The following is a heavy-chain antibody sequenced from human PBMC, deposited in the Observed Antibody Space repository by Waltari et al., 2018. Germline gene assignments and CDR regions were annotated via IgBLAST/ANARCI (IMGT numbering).Heavy chain of an antibody. Sequence: QLHLQEAGPGLVKPSETLSLTCSVSGGSIISNRHYWAWIRQPPGKGLEWTATISYTGTTYYNPSIRSRVTISVDMAKNQFDLKLTSVTPADTAVYYCATYVGASIGTAAFDVWGQGTMVTVSS. CDR2: ISYTGTT. J-gene: IGHJ3*01. D-gene: IGHD3-16*01. CDR1: GGSIISNRHY. CDR3: ATYVGASIGTAAFDV. V-gene: IGHV4-39*01.